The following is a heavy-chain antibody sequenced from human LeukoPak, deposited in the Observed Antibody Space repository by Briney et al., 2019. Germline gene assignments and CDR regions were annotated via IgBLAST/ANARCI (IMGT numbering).Heavy chain of an antibody. CDR2: IYYSGST. CDR1: GGSISSNTYY. CDR3: ARHGYYYGSGSYATPDYYYYMDV. D-gene: IGHD3-10*01. Sequence: KASETLSLTCTVSGGSISSNTYYWGWIRQPPGKGLEWIGSIYYSGSTYYNPSLKSRVTISVDTSKNQFSLKLSSVTAADTAAYYCARHGYYYGSGSYATPDYYYYMDVWGKGTTVTISS. V-gene: IGHV4-39*01. J-gene: IGHJ6*03.